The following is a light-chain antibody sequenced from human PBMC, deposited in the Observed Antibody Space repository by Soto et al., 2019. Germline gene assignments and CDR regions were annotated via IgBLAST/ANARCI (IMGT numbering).Light chain of an antibody. CDR2: KAS. CDR3: QQYDTYPYT. CDR1: QRINTW. J-gene: IGKJ2*01. V-gene: IGKV1-5*03. Sequence: DIQMTQSPSTLSASVGDRVTITCRASQRINTWLAWYQQKPGKAPNLLIYKASSLQTGVPSRFSGSGSGTEFTLTITSLQPDDFATYYCQQYDTYPYTFGRGTKLEIK.